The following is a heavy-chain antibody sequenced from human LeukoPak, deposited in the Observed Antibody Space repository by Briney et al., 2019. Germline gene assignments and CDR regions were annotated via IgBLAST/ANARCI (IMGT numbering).Heavy chain of an antibody. J-gene: IGHJ4*02. D-gene: IGHD5-12*01. CDR3: ARRTPREYGGYVYFDY. V-gene: IGHV4-30-4*01. Sequence: PSQTLSLTCSVSGGSISGGDYYWSWIRQSPGKGLEWIGNIYYSGTTTYNPSLKSRVTISVDTSKNQFSLKLSSVTAADTAVYYCARRTPREYGGYVYFDYWGQGTLVTVSS. CDR1: GGSISGGDYY. CDR2: IYYSGTT.